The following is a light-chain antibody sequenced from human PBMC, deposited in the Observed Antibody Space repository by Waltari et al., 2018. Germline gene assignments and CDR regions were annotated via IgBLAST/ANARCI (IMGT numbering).Light chain of an antibody. CDR1: QTLLFSSDNQTY. CDR2: WAS. V-gene: IGKV4-1*01. Sequence: TVMTQSPDSLAVSLGERASINCKSSQTLLFSSDNQTYLAWYQQKPGQPPKLLISWASVREPGVPDRFSGSGSGTDFTLTISGLQAEDVAVYYCQEYFSTTSTFGGGTK. CDR3: QEYFSTTST. J-gene: IGKJ4*01.